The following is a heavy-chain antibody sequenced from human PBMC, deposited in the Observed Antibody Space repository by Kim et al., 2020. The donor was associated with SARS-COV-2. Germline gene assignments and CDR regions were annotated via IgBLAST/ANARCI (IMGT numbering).Heavy chain of an antibody. D-gene: IGHD5-12*01. CDR1: GFTFSSYS. V-gene: IGHV3-21*01. CDR2: ISSSSSYI. Sequence: GGSLRLSCAASGFTFSSYSMNWVRQAPGKGLEWVSSISSSSSYIYYADSVKGRFTISRDNAKNSLYLQMNSLRAEDTAVYYCARGSGYSDPPFSYWGQGTLVTVSS. CDR3: ARGSGYSDPPFSY. J-gene: IGHJ4*02.